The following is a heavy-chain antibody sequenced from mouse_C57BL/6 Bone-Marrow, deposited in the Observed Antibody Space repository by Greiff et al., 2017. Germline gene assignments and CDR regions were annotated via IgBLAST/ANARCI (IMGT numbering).Heavy chain of an antibody. D-gene: IGHD2-4*01. J-gene: IGHJ4*01. CDR2: INPGSGGT. V-gene: IGHV1-54*01. CDR1: GYAFTNYL. CDR3: ARGGLRRMDY. Sequence: QVQLQQSGAELVRPGTSVKVSCKASGYAFTNYLIEWVQQRPGQGLEWIGVINPGSGGTNYNEKFKGKATLTADKSSSTAYMQLSSLTSEDSAVYFCARGGLRRMDYWGQGASGTDSS.